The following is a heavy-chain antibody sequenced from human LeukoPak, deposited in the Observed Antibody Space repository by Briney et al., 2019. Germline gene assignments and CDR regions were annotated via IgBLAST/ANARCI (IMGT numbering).Heavy chain of an antibody. D-gene: IGHD2/OR15-2a*01. Sequence: PGGSLRLSCAASGFTFSSYGMTWVRQAPGKGLEWVSYISSSSSTIYYADSVKGRFTISRDNAKNSLYLQLNSLRAEDTAVYYCVRDHFYAFDIWGQGTMVTVSS. J-gene: IGHJ3*02. V-gene: IGHV3-48*01. CDR1: GFTFSSYG. CDR2: ISSSSSTI. CDR3: VRDHFYAFDI.